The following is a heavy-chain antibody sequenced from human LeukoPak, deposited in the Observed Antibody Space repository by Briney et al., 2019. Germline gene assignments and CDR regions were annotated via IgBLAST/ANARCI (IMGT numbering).Heavy chain of an antibody. D-gene: IGHD3-22*01. CDR3: ATTYYYDSSGYPPNINFDY. CDR2: IIPIFGTA. J-gene: IGHJ4*02. V-gene: IGHV1-69*13. Sequence: ASVKVSCKASGGTFSSYAISWVRQAPGQGPEWMGGIIPIFGTANYAQKFQGRVTITADESTSTAYMELSSLRSEDTAVYYCATTYYYDSSGYPPNINFDYWGQGTLVTVSS. CDR1: GGTFSSYA.